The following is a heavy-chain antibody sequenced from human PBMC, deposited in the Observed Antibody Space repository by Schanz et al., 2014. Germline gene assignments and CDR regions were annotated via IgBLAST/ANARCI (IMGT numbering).Heavy chain of an antibody. V-gene: IGHV1-2*02. Sequence: QVLLVQSGAEVKQPGASVKVSCKASGYTFTGYYIHWVRQAPGQGFEWMGWINPLSGGTDYAPTFHGRVDMTRDTSISSAYMEVTRLVSSDTAVYYCARRGPNCSNNACYHGWFDPWGQGTLVTVSS. D-gene: IGHD4-4*01. CDR1: GYTFTGYY. CDR2: INPLSGGT. CDR3: ARRGPNCSNNACYHGWFDP. J-gene: IGHJ5*02.